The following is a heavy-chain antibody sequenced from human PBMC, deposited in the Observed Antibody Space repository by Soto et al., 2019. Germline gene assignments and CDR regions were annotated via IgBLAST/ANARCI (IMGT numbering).Heavy chain of an antibody. D-gene: IGHD3-22*01. V-gene: IGHV3-7*01. CDR3: ARGYYDSSGYYV. CDR2: INQVGSEK. Sequence: PGGSLRLSCAASGFTFSDYSMTWVRQAPGKGLEWVANINQVGSEKYYVDSVKGRFTISRDNAKNSLYLQMNSLRDEDTAVYYCARGYYDSSGYYVWGQGTLVTVSS. J-gene: IGHJ4*02. CDR1: GFTFSDYS.